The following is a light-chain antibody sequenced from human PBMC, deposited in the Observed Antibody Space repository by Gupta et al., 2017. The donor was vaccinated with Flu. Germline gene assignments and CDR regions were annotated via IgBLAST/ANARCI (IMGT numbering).Light chain of an antibody. V-gene: IGKV3-11*01. CDR2: DAS. J-gene: IGKJ4*01. CDR1: QSVRAY. CDR3: QQRNNWPLT. Sequence: EIVLTQSPAALSVSPGERVTLSCRASQSVRAYLAWYHQRPGQSPRLLIYDASNRATDVPARFNASGSETDFTLTISGLEPEDSGVYYCQQRNNWPLTFGGGTKVEIK.